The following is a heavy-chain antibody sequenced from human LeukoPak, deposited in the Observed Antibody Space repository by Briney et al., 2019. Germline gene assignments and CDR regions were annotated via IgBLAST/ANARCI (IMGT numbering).Heavy chain of an antibody. V-gene: IGHV3-9*01. D-gene: IGHD5-18*01. Sequence: SGGSLRLSCAASGFTLDDYAMHWVRQAPGKVLEWVSGISWNSGSIGYADSVKGRFTISRDNAKNSLYLQMNSLRAEDTALYYCARTPRGYSYGYYFDYWGQGTLVTVSS. CDR3: ARTPRGYSYGYYFDY. J-gene: IGHJ4*02. CDR1: GFTLDDYA. CDR2: ISWNSGSI.